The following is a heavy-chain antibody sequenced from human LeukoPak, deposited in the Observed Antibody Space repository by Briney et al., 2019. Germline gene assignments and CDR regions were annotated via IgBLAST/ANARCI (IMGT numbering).Heavy chain of an antibody. V-gene: IGHV5-51*01. CDR2: IYPGDSNT. CDR3: ARQPLVRDCGGDCEFDY. CDR1: GYSFSNYW. J-gene: IGHJ4*02. D-gene: IGHD2-21*02. Sequence: GESLKISCKGSGYSFSNYWIGWVRQMPGKGLEWMGIIYPGDSNTRYSPSFQGQVTISADKSISTAYLQWTSLKASVTAIYYCARQPLVRDCGGDCEFDYWGQGTRVSVSS.